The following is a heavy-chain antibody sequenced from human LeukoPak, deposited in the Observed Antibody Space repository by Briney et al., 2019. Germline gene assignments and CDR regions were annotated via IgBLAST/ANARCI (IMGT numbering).Heavy chain of an antibody. D-gene: IGHD5-24*01. J-gene: IGHJ4*02. Sequence: GGSLRLSCAASGFTFSSYAMHWVRQAPGKGLEWVAVISYDGSNKYYADSVKGRFTISRDNSKNTLYLQMNSLRAEDTAVYYCAKDCRRDGYNSVDYWGQGTLVTVSS. CDR3: AKDCRRDGYNSVDY. V-gene: IGHV3-30-3*01. CDR2: ISYDGSNK. CDR1: GFTFSSYA.